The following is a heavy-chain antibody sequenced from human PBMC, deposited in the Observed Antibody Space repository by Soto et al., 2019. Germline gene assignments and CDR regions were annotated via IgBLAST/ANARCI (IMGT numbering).Heavy chain of an antibody. D-gene: IGHD4-17*01. Sequence: QVQLVESGGGEVQPGRSLTISCAASGFTFSTYGMHWVRQTPGKGLEWVAVISYDGTNKLYSDSVKGRFTISRDSFKNPLTLQIDSLRADDTAVYACAKDLQSYGDYDYYCYGMDVWGLGTRVTVSS. J-gene: IGHJ6*02. CDR2: ISYDGTNK. CDR1: GFTFSTYG. V-gene: IGHV3-30*18. CDR3: AKDLQSYGDYDYYCYGMDV.